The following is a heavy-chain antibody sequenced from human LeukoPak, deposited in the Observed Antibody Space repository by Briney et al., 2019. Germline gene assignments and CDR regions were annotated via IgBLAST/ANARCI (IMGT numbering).Heavy chain of an antibody. CDR3: TSDTTHDYGDYIGAFDI. V-gene: IGHV3-15*07. Sequence: GGSLRLSCAASGFTFSSHWMNWVRQAPGKGLEWVGRIKSKSDGGTTDYAAPVKGRFTISRDDSKNTLYLQMSSLKTEDTAVYYCTSDTTHDYGDYIGAFDIWGQGTMVTVSS. J-gene: IGHJ3*02. CDR1: GFTFSSHW. CDR2: IKSKSDGGTT. D-gene: IGHD4-17*01.